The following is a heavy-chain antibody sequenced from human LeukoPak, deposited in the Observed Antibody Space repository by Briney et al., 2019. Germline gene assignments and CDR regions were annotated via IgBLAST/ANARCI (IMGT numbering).Heavy chain of an antibody. CDR3: ARGLMVRGVIIPDYYMDV. CDR1: GYTFTSYD. Sequence: GASVKVSCKASGYTFTSYDINWVRQATGQGLEWMGWMNPNSGNTGYAQKFQGRVTITRNTSISTAYMELSSLRSEDTAVYYRARGLMVRGVIIPDYYMDVWGKGTTVTVSS. V-gene: IGHV1-8*03. J-gene: IGHJ6*03. D-gene: IGHD3-10*01. CDR2: MNPNSGNT.